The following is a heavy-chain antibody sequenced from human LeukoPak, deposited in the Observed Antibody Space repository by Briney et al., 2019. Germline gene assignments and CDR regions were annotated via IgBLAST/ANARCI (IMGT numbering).Heavy chain of an antibody. CDR2: INHSGST. Sequence: SETLSLTCAVYGGSFSGYYWSWIRQPPGKGLEWIGEINHSGSTYYNPSLKSRVTISVDRSKNQVSLKLSSVTAADTAVYYCARGGGSYGNYFDYWGQGTLVTVSS. V-gene: IGHV4-34*01. J-gene: IGHJ4*02. D-gene: IGHD1-26*01. CDR3: ARGGGSYGNYFDY. CDR1: GGSFSGYY.